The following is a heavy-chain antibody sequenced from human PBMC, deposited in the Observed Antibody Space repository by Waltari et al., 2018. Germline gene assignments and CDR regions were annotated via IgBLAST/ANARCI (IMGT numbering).Heavy chain of an antibody. V-gene: IGHV3-74*01. Sequence: EVQLVESGGAFVQPGGSLWLSWAASGFTFNTYGMHWVRQAPGKGLVWVSRTNSDGSSTTYADSVKGRFTISIGNAKNTVYLQMNSLRAEDTAVYYCASETFDYWGQGTLVTVSS. CDR3: ASETFDY. CDR1: GFTFNTYG. CDR2: TNSDGSST. J-gene: IGHJ4*02.